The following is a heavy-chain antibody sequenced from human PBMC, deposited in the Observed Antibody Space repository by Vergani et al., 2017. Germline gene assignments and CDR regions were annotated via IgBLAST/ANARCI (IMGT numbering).Heavy chain of an antibody. V-gene: IGHV4-30-2*03. CDR1: GGSISSGAYS. J-gene: IGHJ4*02. CDR2: ICHSGST. CDR3: ARQGYCSSTSCQRDFDY. Sequence: QLQLQESGSRLVKPSQTLSLTCAVSGGSISSGAYSWSWIRQPPGKGLEWIGCICHSGSTNYNPSLKSRVTISVDKSKNQFSLRLTSVTAADTAVYYCARQGYCSSTSCQRDFDYWGQGTLVTVSS. D-gene: IGHD2-2*01.